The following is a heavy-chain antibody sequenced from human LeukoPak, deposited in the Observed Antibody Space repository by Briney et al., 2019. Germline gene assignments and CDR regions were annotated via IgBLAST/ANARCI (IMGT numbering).Heavy chain of an antibody. J-gene: IGHJ4*02. V-gene: IGHV4-61*02. CDR3: ARVRKWQLDY. Sequence: SETLSLTCTVSGGSISSGSYYWSWIRQLAGKGLEWIGRIYTSRSTNYNPSLKSRVTISVDTSKNQFSLKLSSVTGADTAVYYCARVRKWQLDYWGQGTLVTVSS. CDR1: GGSISSGSYY. CDR2: IYTSRST. D-gene: IGHD5-12*01.